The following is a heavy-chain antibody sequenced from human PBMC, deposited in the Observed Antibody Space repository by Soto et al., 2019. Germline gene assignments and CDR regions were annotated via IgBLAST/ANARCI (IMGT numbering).Heavy chain of an antibody. J-gene: IGHJ4*02. CDR1: GFTFSSYA. V-gene: IGHV3-23*01. CDR3: ATRIEGSWSYFDY. CDR2: ISGSGGST. D-gene: IGHD6-13*01. Sequence: PGGSLRLSCAASGFTFSSYAMSWVRQAPGKGLEWVSAISGSGGSTYYADSVKGRFTISRDNSKNTLYLQMNSLRAEDTAVYYCATRIEGSWSYFDYWGQGTLVTVSS.